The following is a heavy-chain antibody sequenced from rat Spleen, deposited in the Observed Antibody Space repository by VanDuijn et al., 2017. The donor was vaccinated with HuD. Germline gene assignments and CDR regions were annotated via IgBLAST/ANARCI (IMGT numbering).Heavy chain of an antibody. V-gene: IGHV2-72*01. D-gene: IGHD1-12*02. CDR1: GFSLTSNG. CDR2: IWAGGST. J-gene: IGHJ2*01. Sequence: QVQLKESGPGLMQPSETLSLTCTVSGFSLTSNGVGWVRQPLGKGLVWMGTIWAGGSTNYNSAVQSRLSISRDTSKSQVLLKMNSLQTEDTAMYFCARSAKYYYDGSYYYVHFDYWGQGVMVTVSS. CDR3: ARSAKYYYDGSYYYVHFDY.